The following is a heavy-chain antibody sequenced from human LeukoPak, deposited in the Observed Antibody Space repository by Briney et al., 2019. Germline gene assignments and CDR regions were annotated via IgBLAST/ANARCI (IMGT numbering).Heavy chain of an antibody. CDR1: GGSISSGDYC. CDR2: IYYSGST. D-gene: IGHD3-22*01. Sequence: SETLSLTCTVSGGSISSGDYCWSWIRQPPGKCLEWIGYIYYSGSTYYNPSLKSRVTISVDTSKNQFSLKLSSVTAADTAVYYCARVAYDSSGYSYYFDYWGQGTLVTVSS. V-gene: IGHV4-30-4*01. CDR3: ARVAYDSSGYSYYFDY. J-gene: IGHJ4*02.